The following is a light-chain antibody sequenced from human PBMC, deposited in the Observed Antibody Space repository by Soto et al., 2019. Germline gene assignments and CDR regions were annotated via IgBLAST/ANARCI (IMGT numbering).Light chain of an antibody. Sequence: QSVLTQPRSVSGSPGQSVTISCTGTSSYVGGYNYVSWYQQHPGKAPKLMIYDVSKRPSGVPDRFSGSKSGNTASLTISGLQAEEEADYYCCSYAGSYTHVFGTGTKLTVL. CDR2: DVS. CDR3: CSYAGSYTHV. V-gene: IGLV2-11*01. J-gene: IGLJ1*01. CDR1: SSYVGGYNY.